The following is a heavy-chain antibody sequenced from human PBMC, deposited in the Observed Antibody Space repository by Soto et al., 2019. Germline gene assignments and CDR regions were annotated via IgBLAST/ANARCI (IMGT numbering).Heavy chain of an antibody. J-gene: IGHJ4*02. CDR2: IYWNDDK. D-gene: IGHD3-22*01. CDR3: AHSASLPLNYYDSSGYYYY. CDR1: GFSLSTSGVG. Sequence: ASGPTLVNPTQTLTLTCTFSGFSLSTSGVGVGWIRQPPGKALEWLALIYWNDDKRYGPSLKSRLTITKDTSKNQVVLTMTNMDPVDTATYYCAHSASLPLNYYDSSGYYYYWGQGTLVTVS. V-gene: IGHV2-5*01.